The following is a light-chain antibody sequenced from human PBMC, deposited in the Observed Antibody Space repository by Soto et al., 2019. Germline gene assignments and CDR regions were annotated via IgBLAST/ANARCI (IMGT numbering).Light chain of an antibody. Sequence: DIQMTQSPSSLSASVGDRVTITCRASQGISSYLAWYQQKLGKVPKLLISAASTLQSGVPSRFSGSGSGIDFTLTISSLQPEDVATYYCQKYSSVITFGQGTRLEIK. CDR1: QGISSY. CDR2: AAS. V-gene: IGKV1-27*01. CDR3: QKYSSVIT. J-gene: IGKJ5*01.